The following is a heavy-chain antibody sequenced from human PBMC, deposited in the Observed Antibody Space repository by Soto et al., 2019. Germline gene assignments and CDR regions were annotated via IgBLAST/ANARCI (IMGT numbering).Heavy chain of an antibody. J-gene: IGHJ6*02. CDR3: ARGGGSGSGMDV. CDR1: GGSFSGYY. Sequence: QVQLQQWCAGLLKPSETLSLTCAVYGGSFSGYYWSWIRQPPGKGLEWIGEINHSGSTNYNPSLKSRVTISVDTSKNQFSLKLSSVTAADTAVYYCARGGGSGSGMDVWGQGTTVTVSS. D-gene: IGHD6-19*01. V-gene: IGHV4-34*01. CDR2: INHSGST.